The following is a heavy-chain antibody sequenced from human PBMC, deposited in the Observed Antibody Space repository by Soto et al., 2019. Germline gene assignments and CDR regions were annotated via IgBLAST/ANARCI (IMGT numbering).Heavy chain of an antibody. Sequence: QVQLVQSGAEVKKPGSSVKVSCKASGGTFSSYAISWVRQAPGQGLEWMGGIIPIFGTANYAQKFQGRVTITADESTSTAYMELSSLRSEDTAVYYCARDCHPPNGVCSDYYYGMDVWGQGTTVTVSS. CDR3: ARDCHPPNGVCSDYYYGMDV. J-gene: IGHJ6*02. CDR1: GGTFSSYA. D-gene: IGHD2-8*01. CDR2: IIPIFGTA. V-gene: IGHV1-69*01.